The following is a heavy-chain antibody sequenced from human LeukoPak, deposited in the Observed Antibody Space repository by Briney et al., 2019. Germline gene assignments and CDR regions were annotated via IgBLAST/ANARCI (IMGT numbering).Heavy chain of an antibody. V-gene: IGHV3-30*02. CDR3: ARSGHYYDSSGLDAFDI. Sequence: QPGGSLRLSCAASGFTFSSYGIHWVRQAPGKGLEWVAFIRYDGSNKFYADSVKGRFTIYRDNSKNTLYLQMNSLRAEDTAVYYCARSGHYYDSSGLDAFDIWGRGTMVTVSS. CDR2: IRYDGSNK. J-gene: IGHJ3*02. CDR1: GFTFSSYG. D-gene: IGHD3-22*01.